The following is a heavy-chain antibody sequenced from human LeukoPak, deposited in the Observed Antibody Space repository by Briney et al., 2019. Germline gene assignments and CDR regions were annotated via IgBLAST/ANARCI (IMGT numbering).Heavy chain of an antibody. Sequence: SVKVSCKASGGSLSSYPITWVRQAPGQGLECMGRIVPVVGLVQYSEEFEGRLTITADTSTKTAYMELSRLTSDDTAVYYCARSIAAAESGLHWFDPWGQGTPVTVSS. V-gene: IGHV1-69*02. CDR3: ARSIAAAESGLHWFDP. CDR1: GGSLSSYP. CDR2: IVPVVGLV. D-gene: IGHD6-13*01. J-gene: IGHJ5*02.